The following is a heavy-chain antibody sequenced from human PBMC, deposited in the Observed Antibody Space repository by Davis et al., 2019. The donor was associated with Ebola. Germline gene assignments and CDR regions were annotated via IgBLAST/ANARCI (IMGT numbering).Heavy chain of an antibody. CDR3: ARERGIVQTCGMDV. D-gene: IGHD2-8*01. V-gene: IGHV1-2*02. Sequence: AASVKVSCKASGYTFTGYYMHWVRQAPGQGLEWMGWINPNNGGTNYAQKFQGRVTMTRDTSISTAYMELSRLRSDDTAVYYCARERGIVQTCGMDVWGQGTTVTVSS. CDR1: GYTFTGYY. CDR2: INPNNGGT. J-gene: IGHJ6*02.